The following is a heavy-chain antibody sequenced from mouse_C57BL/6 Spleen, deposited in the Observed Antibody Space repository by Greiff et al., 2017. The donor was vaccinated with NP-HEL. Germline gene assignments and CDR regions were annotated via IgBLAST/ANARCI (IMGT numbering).Heavy chain of an antibody. V-gene: IGHV1-82*01. CDR1: GYAFSSSW. J-gene: IGHJ3*01. CDR3: ARDGSSYDWFAY. Sequence: QVQLKESGPELVKPGASVKISCKASGYAFSSSWMNWVKQRPGKGLEWIGRIYPGDGDTNYNGKFKGKATLTADKSSSTAYMQLSSLTSEDSAVYFCARDGSSYDWFAYWGQGTLVTVSA. CDR2: IYPGDGDT. D-gene: IGHD1-1*01.